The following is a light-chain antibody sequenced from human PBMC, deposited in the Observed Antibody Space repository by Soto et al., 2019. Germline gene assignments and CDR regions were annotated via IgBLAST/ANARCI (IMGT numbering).Light chain of an antibody. CDR2: GAS. CDR3: QQYGNSPA. J-gene: IGKJ4*01. Sequence: EIVLTQYPGTLSLSPGERATLSCRASQSVSSSYLAWYQQKPGQAPRLLIYGASSRATGIPDRFSGSGSGTDFTLTISRLEPEDFAVYYCQQYGNSPAFGGGTKVEIK. CDR1: QSVSSSY. V-gene: IGKV3-20*01.